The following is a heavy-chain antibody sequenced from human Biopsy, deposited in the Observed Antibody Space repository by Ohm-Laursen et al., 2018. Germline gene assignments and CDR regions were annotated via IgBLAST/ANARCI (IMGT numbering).Heavy chain of an antibody. CDR3: ARPTNARAGGAPFDI. V-gene: IGHV3-33*01. J-gene: IGHJ3*02. CDR1: GFSFSSYG. D-gene: IGHD1-1*01. CDR2: LWYDGTNK. Sequence: LSLTCAASGFSFSSYGMHWVRQAPGKGLEWVAVLWYDGTNKYYADSVKGRFTISRDNSKNTLYLQMNSLRAEDTAMYYCARPTNARAGGAPFDIWGQGTMVTVFS.